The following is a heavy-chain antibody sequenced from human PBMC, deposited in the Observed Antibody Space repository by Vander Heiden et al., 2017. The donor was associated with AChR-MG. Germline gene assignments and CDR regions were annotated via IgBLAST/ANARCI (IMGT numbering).Heavy chain of an antibody. CDR3: AVAVAGRGDY. Sequence: QVQLQESGPGLVKPSQTLSPPCTVPGGSIGSGGYYWRWIRQHPGKGLEWIGYIYYSGSTYYNPSLKSRVTISVDTSKNQFSLKLSSVTAADTAVYYCAVAVAGRGDYWGQGTLVTVSS. CDR1: GGSIGSGGYY. CDR2: IYYSGST. V-gene: IGHV4-31*03. J-gene: IGHJ4*02. D-gene: IGHD6-19*01.